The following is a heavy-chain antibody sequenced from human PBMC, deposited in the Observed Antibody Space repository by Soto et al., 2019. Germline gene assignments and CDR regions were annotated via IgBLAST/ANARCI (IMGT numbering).Heavy chain of an antibody. J-gene: IGHJ6*02. V-gene: IGHV1-69*13. D-gene: IGHD5-12*01. CDR1: GGTFSSYA. CDR2: IIPIFGTA. CDR3: ARALSGGYGRSYYYGMDV. Sequence: SVKVSCKASGGTFSSYAISWVRQARGQGLEWMGGIIPIFGTANYAQKFQGRVTITADESTSTAYMELSSLRSEDTAVYYCARALSGGYGRSYYYGMDVWGQGTTVTVSS.